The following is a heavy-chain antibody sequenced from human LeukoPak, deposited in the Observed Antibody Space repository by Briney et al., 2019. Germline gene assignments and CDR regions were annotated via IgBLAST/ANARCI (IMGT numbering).Heavy chain of an antibody. J-gene: IGHJ4*02. V-gene: IGHV1-2*02. Sequence: GSSVKVSCKASGYTFTGYYMHWVRQAPGQGLEWMGWIYPNSGGTNYAQKFQGRVTMTRDTSISTAYMELSRLRSDDTAVYYCARGRTYGSGSYPLDLDYWGQGTLVTVSS. CDR2: IYPNSGGT. CDR1: GYTFTGYY. CDR3: ARGRTYGSGSYPLDLDY. D-gene: IGHD3-10*01.